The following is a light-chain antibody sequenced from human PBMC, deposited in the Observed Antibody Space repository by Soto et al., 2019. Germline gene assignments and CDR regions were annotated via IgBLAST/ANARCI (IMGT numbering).Light chain of an antibody. Sequence: DIQMTQSPSSLSASVGDRVTITCRASQGISNYLAWYQQKPGKVPKLVISAASTLQAGAPSRLSGSGSGTDVTLTISSLKHEDVATYYCQNYNSAPFTFGHGTKVDIK. CDR2: AAS. CDR1: QGISNY. J-gene: IGKJ3*01. V-gene: IGKV1-27*01. CDR3: QNYNSAPFT.